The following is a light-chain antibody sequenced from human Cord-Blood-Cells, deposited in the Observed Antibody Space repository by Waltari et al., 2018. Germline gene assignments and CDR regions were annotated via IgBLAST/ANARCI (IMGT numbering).Light chain of an antibody. J-gene: IGKJ4*01. CDR1: QSLLHSNGYNY. V-gene: IGKV2-28*01. CDR2: LGS. CDR3: MQALQTPLT. Sequence: DIVMTQSPLSLPVTPGEAASLSRRSGQSLLHSNGYNYLDWYLQKPGQSPQLLIYLGSNRASGVPDRFSGSGSGTDFTLKISRVEAEDVGVYYCMQALQTPLTFGGGTKVEIK.